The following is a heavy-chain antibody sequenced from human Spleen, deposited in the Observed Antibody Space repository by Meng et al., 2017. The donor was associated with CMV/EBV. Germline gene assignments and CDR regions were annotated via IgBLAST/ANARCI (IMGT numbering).Heavy chain of an antibody. CDR2: INHSGST. V-gene: IGHV4-34*01. CDR1: GGSFSGCY. Sequence: LTCAVYGGSFSGCYWSWIRQPPGKGLEWIGEINHSGSTNYNPSLKSRVTISVDTSKNQFSLKLSSVTAADTAVYYCARGRRGYSSGYWGQGTLVTVSS. CDR3: ARGRRGYSSGY. D-gene: IGHD5-18*01. J-gene: IGHJ4*02.